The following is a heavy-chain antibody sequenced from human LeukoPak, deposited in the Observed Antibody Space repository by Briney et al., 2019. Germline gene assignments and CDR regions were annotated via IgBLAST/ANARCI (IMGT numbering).Heavy chain of an antibody. V-gene: IGHV3-74*01. D-gene: IGHD2-21*01. CDR3: ARGAYCDGDCPLPNSLY. J-gene: IGHJ4*02. CDR2: INSDGSST. CDR1: GFTLSSYW. Sequence: GGSLRLSCAASGFTLSSYWMHWVRQAPGKGLVWVSRINSDGSSTTYADSVKGRFTISRDNAKNTLHLQMNSLRPEDTAVYYCARGAYCDGDCPLPNSLYWGQGTLVTVSS.